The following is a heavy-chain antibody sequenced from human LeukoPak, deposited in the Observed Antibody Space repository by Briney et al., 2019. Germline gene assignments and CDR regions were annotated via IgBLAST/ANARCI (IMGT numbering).Heavy chain of an antibody. D-gene: IGHD1-26*01. CDR2: INTNTGNP. V-gene: IGHV7-4-1*02. Sequence: GASVKVSCKASGYTFSSYAMNWVRQAPGQGLEWMGWINTNTGNPTYAQGFTGRFVFSLDTSVSTAYLQISSLKAEDTAVYYCASLGATRNRMSGRVGPWGQGTLVTVSS. CDR3: ASLGATRNRMSGRVGP. J-gene: IGHJ5*02. CDR1: GYTFSSYA.